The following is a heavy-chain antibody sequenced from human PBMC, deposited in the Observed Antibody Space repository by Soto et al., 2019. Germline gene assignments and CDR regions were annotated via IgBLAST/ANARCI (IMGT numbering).Heavy chain of an antibody. CDR1: GYTFTSYG. CDR3: AREGELAAAGYYYYGMDV. J-gene: IGHJ6*02. D-gene: IGHD6-13*01. Sequence: QVQLVQSGAEVKKPGASVKVSCKASGYTFTSYGISWVRQAPGQGLEWMGWISAYNGNTNYAQKLQGRVTMTTDTSTSTGYMELRSLRSDDTAVYYCAREGELAAAGYYYYGMDVWGQGTTVTVAS. CDR2: ISAYNGNT. V-gene: IGHV1-18*01.